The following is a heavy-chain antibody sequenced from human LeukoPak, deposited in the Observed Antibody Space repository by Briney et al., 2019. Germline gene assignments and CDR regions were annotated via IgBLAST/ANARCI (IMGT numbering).Heavy chain of an antibody. CDR2: IYYSGST. Sequence: SETLSLTCTVSGGSICRYYWHWIRPPPGKGPEWIGYIYYSGSTNYSPSLRSRVTPSVDTSKSRFSLKLTSVTAADAAVYYCARASIYGGYWYFDLWGRGTLVTVSS. D-gene: IGHD4-23*01. J-gene: IGHJ2*01. V-gene: IGHV4-59*01. CDR1: GGSICRYY. CDR3: ARASIYGGYWYFDL.